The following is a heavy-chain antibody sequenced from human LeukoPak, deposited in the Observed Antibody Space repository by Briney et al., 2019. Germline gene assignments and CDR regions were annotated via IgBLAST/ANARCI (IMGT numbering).Heavy chain of an antibody. CDR2: IYTSGST. CDR3: ARQTGSGLFILP. Sequence: SETLSLTCTVSGASISIYYWNWIRQPAGKGLEWIGRIYTSGSTKYNPSLKSRVTMSVDTSKNQFSLELSSVTAADTAVYYCARQTGSGLFILPGGQGTLVTVSS. CDR1: GASISIYY. V-gene: IGHV4-4*07. J-gene: IGHJ4*02. D-gene: IGHD3/OR15-3a*01.